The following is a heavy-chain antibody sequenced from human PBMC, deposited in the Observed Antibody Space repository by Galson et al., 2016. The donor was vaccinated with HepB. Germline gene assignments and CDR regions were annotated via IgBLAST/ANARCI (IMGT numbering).Heavy chain of an antibody. CDR3: ARDYFDSSGFPPYFHGMDV. Sequence: SLRLSCAASGFTVSTNFMSWVRQAPGKGPEWVAVIYSGGSTYYADSVKGRFTISRDSSKNTMYLQMNSLRAEDTAVYYCARDYFDSSGFPPYFHGMDVWGQGILVTVSS. CDR2: IYSGGST. V-gene: IGHV3-53*01. CDR1: GFTVSTNF. J-gene: IGHJ6*02. D-gene: IGHD3-22*01.